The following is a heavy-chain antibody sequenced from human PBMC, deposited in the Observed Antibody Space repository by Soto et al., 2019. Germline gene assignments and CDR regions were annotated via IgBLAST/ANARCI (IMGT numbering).Heavy chain of an antibody. J-gene: IGHJ5*02. Sequence: SQTLSLTCAISGDSVSSNSAVWNWIRQSPSRGLEWLVRTYYRSKWYNDYAVSVKSRITINPDTSKNQFSLQLNSVTPEDTAVYYCARGIRYSSGWYYNWFAPWGQGTLVTGSA. CDR1: GDSVSSNSAV. CDR3: ARGIRYSSGWYYNWFAP. CDR2: TYYRSKWYN. V-gene: IGHV6-1*01. D-gene: IGHD6-13*01.